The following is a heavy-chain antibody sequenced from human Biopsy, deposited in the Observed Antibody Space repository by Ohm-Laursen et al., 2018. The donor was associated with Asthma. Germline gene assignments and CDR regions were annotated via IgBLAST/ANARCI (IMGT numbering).Heavy chain of an antibody. V-gene: IGHV3-53*01. CDR2: IYSGGTS. CDR1: GFAVSRDN. D-gene: IGHD3-22*01. Sequence: SLRLSCAASGFAVSRDNMFWVRQAPGKGLEWVSVIYSGGTSHTADSVRGRFTISRDYSKNTLYLQMHSLRAEDTAVYYYARGDSSNWSHYYFDYWGQGTLVTVSS. CDR3: ARGDSSNWSHYYFDY. J-gene: IGHJ4*02.